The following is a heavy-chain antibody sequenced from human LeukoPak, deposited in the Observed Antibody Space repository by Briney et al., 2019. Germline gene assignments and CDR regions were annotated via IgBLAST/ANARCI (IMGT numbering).Heavy chain of an antibody. CDR2: INPSGGST. CDR1: GYTFTSYY. V-gene: IGHV1-46*01. J-gene: IGHJ4*02. CDR3: AREAYSSNSYNYFDY. Sequence: ASVKVSCTASGYTFTSYYMHWVRQAPGQGLEWMGIINPSGGSTSYAQKFQGRVTMTRDTSTSTVYMELSSLRSEDTAVYYCAREAYSSNSYNYFDYWGQGTLVTVSP. D-gene: IGHD6-13*01.